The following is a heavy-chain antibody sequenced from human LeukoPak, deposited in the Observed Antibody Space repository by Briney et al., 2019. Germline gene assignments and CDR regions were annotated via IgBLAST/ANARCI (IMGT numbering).Heavy chain of an antibody. Sequence: PGGSLRLSCAASGFTFSSYSMNWVRQAPGKGLEWVSSISSSSSYIYYADSVKGRLTISRDNAKSTLYLQMNSLRAEDTAVYYCARDRAMEVGAYYFDYWGQGTLVTVSS. J-gene: IGHJ4*02. CDR3: ARDRAMEVGAYYFDY. D-gene: IGHD1-26*01. CDR2: ISSSSSYI. CDR1: GFTFSSYS. V-gene: IGHV3-21*01.